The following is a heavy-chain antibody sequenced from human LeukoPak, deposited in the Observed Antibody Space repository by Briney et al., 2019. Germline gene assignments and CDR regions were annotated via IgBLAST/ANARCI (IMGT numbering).Heavy chain of an antibody. D-gene: IGHD6-13*01. J-gene: IGHJ4*02. V-gene: IGHV3-66*01. CDR1: GFTFSSYA. CDR2: IYSGGNT. CDR3: ARTGYPGYY. Sequence: GGSLRLSCAVSGFTFSSYAMSWVRQAPGKGLEWVSVIYSGGNTYYADSVKGRFTISRDNSKNTLYLQMNSLRAEDTAVYYCARTGYPGYYWGQGTLVTVSS.